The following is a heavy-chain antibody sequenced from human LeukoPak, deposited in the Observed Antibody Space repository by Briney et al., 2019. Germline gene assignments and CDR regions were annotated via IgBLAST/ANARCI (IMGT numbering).Heavy chain of an antibody. CDR2: ISSSGSTI. Sequence: GGSLRLSCAASGFTFSSYEMNWVRQAPGKGLEWVSYISSSGSTIYYADSVKDRFTISRDNAKNSLYLQMNSLRAEDTAVYYCARQLDRAAAGTLGYWGQGTLVTVSS. D-gene: IGHD6-13*01. CDR1: GFTFSSYE. J-gene: IGHJ4*02. CDR3: ARQLDRAAAGTLGY. V-gene: IGHV3-48*03.